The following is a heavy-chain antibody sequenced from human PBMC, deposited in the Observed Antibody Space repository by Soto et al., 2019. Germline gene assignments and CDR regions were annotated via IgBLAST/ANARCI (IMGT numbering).Heavy chain of an antibody. CDR2: ISYDGSNK. CDR1: GFTFSSYA. CDR3: ARNQYSSSWYYFDY. D-gene: IGHD6-13*01. V-gene: IGHV3-30-3*01. Sequence: ESGGGVVQPGRSLRLSCAASGFTFSSYAMHWVRQAPGKGLEWVAVISYDGSNKYYADSVKGRFTISRDNSKNTLYLQMNSLRAEDTAVYYCARNQYSSSWYYFDYWGQGTLVTVSS. J-gene: IGHJ4*02.